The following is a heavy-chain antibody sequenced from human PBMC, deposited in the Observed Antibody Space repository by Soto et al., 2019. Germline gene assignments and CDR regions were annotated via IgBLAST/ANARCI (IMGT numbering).Heavy chain of an antibody. V-gene: IGHV3-15*07. Sequence: GGSLRLSCAASGFTFSNAWINWVRQAPGKGLEWVGRIKSKNDGGTTDYAAPVKGRFAISRDDSRNVVYMQMNSLKTEDTAVYYCTSEFYINVRVVYFDYWGQGTLVTVSS. J-gene: IGHJ4*02. CDR3: TSEFYINVRVVYFDY. D-gene: IGHD2-2*01. CDR1: GFTFSNAW. CDR2: IKSKNDGGTT.